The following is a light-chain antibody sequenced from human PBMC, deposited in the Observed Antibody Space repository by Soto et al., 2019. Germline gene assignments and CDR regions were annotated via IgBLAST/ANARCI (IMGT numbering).Light chain of an antibody. CDR3: HQYNYYRPT. Sequence: DIQITQSPSTLSGSVGERVTITCRASQPIRTWLAWYQEKPGKAPKLLIYDASSLEGGVPSRFSGSGSGTEFTLTISSLQPDDFATYYCHQYNYYRPTFGQGTKVDIK. CDR1: QPIRTW. CDR2: DAS. V-gene: IGKV1-5*01. J-gene: IGKJ1*01.